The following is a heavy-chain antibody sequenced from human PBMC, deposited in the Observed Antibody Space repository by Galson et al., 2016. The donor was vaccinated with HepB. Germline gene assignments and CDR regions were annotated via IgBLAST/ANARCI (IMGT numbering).Heavy chain of an antibody. J-gene: IGHJ4*02. CDR3: TREAPGDYFDY. V-gene: IGHV4-4*01. Sequence: ETLSLTCAVSGGSITTNNWWSWVRQPPEKGLEWMGQIYNSGDTNLNPSLKSRLTMSVDRSKNQFSLKLNSVTAADTALYFCTREAPGDYFDYWGQGVLVTVST. CDR2: IYNSGDT. CDR1: GGSITTNNW.